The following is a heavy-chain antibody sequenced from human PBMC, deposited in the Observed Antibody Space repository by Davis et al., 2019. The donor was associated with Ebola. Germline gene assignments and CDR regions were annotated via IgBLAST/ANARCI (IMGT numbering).Heavy chain of an antibody. Sequence: PGGSLRLSCAASGFTFSSYAMHWVRQAPGKGLEWVAVISYDGSNKYYADSVKGRFTISRDNSKNTLYLQMNSLRAEDTAVYYCARDHRVSIYYDSSGYPDDYWGQGTLVTVSS. CDR3: ARDHRVSIYYDSSGYPDDY. CDR1: GFTFSSYA. J-gene: IGHJ4*02. D-gene: IGHD3-22*01. V-gene: IGHV3-30*04. CDR2: ISYDGSNK.